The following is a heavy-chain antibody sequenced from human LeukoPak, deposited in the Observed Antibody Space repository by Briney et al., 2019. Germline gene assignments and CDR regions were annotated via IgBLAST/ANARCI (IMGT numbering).Heavy chain of an antibody. V-gene: IGHV1-2*02. Sequence: ASVKVSCKASGYTFTGYYMHWVRQAPGQGLEWMGWINPNSGGTNYAQKFQGRVTMTRDTSISTAYMELSRLRSDDTAVYYCARTHYDSSGLDYWGQGTLVTVSS. CDR2: INPNSGGT. J-gene: IGHJ4*02. CDR1: GYTFTGYY. D-gene: IGHD3-22*01. CDR3: ARTHYDSSGLDY.